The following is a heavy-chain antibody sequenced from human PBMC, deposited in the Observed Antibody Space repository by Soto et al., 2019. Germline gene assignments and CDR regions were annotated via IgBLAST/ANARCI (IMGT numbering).Heavy chain of an antibody. CDR3: ARHFSVDYFDY. Sequence: SETLSLTCTVSGGSISNSYCNWIRQPPGKGPEWIDYIYYTGATKYNPSLQSRVTISLDTPRNQFSLRLTSVTAADTAVYYCARHFSVDYFDYWGQGTLVTVSS. CDR2: IYYTGAT. V-gene: IGHV4-59*08. CDR1: GGSISNSY. J-gene: IGHJ4*02.